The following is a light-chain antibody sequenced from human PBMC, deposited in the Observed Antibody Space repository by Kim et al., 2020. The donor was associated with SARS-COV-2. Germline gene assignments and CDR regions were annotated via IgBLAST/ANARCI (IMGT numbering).Light chain of an antibody. CDR2: STS. V-gene: IGLV7-43*01. CDR1: TGAVTSDSY. J-gene: IGLJ1*01. CDR3: MIYYGGVYV. Sequence: QAVVTQEPSLTVSPGGTVTLTCTSSTGAVTSDSYPNWFQQTPGQAPRALIYSTSNRQSWTPARFSGSLLGGKAALTLSGVQPEDEAEYYCMIYYGGVYVFGTGTKVTVL.